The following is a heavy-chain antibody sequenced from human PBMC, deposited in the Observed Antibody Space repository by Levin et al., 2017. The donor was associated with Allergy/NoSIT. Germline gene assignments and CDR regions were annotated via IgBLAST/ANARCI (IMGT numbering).Heavy chain of an antibody. Sequence: PGGSLRLSCAASGFTFSSYNMNWVRQAPGKGLEWISYISTSSRTIDYGDSVKGRFTISRDNAKNSLYLQMNSLRGEDTAVYYCARDSGYDRPYYYYYMGVWGKGTTVTVSS. J-gene: IGHJ6*03. CDR1: GFTFSSYN. D-gene: IGHD5-12*01. V-gene: IGHV3-48*01. CDR3: ARDSGYDRPYYYYYMGV. CDR2: ISTSSRTI.